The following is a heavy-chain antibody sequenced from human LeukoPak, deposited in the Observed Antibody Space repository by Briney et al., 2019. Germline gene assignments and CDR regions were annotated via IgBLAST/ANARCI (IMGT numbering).Heavy chain of an antibody. V-gene: IGHV3-53*01. CDR3: TRDHLGGIAVAGTLGYFDY. CDR1: GFTFSSYS. Sequence: PGGSLRLSCAASGFTFSSYSMNWVRQAPGKGLEWVSVLYSDGSTYYAASVKGRFTISRDNSKNTLYLQMNSLKTEDTAVYYCTRDHLGGIAVAGTLGYFDYWGQGTLVTVSS. J-gene: IGHJ4*02. CDR2: LYSDGST. D-gene: IGHD6-19*01.